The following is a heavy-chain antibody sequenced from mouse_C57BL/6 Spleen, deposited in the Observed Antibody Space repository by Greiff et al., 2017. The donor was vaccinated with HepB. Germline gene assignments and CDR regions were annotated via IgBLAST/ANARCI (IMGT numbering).Heavy chain of an antibody. CDR3: ARGENWNYDGGFAY. V-gene: IGHV1-55*01. D-gene: IGHD2-4*01. Sequence: QVQLQQPGAELVKPGASVKMSCKASGYTFTSYWITWVKQRPGQGLEWIGDIYPGSGSTNYNEKFKSKATLTVDTSSSTAYMQLSSLTSEDSAVYYCARGENWNYDGGFAYWGQGTLVTVSA. CDR2: IYPGSGST. J-gene: IGHJ3*01. CDR1: GYTFTSYW.